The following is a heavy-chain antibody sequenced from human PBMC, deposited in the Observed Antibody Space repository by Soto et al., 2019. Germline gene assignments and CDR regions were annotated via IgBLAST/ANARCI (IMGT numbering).Heavy chain of an antibody. D-gene: IGHD1-26*01. J-gene: IGHJ6*02. CDR3: TRDLELLGYYYYGMDV. CDR1: GFTFGDYA. CDR2: IRSKAYGGTT. V-gene: IGHV3-49*03. Sequence: GGSLRLFCTASGFTFGDYAMSWFRQAPGKGLEWVGFIRSKAYGGTTEYAASVKGRFTISRDDSKSIAYLQMNSLKTEDTAVYYCTRDLELLGYYYYGMDVWGQGTTVTVSS.